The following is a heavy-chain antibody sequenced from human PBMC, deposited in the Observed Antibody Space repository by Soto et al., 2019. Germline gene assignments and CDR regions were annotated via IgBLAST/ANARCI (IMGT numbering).Heavy chain of an antibody. J-gene: IGHJ6*02. V-gene: IGHV3-23*01. D-gene: IGHD6-25*01. CDR2: ITGSGGRA. CDR1: GFTFSNFV. Sequence: GVSLRLSCAASGFTFSNFVMSWVRHIPGKGLHWVSGITGSGGRAYYADSVKGRFTISRDNSRNTLYLQLSRLGAEDTAMYHCEVHSGKNDYTIDVWGQGTTGTVS. CDR3: EVHSGKNDYTIDV.